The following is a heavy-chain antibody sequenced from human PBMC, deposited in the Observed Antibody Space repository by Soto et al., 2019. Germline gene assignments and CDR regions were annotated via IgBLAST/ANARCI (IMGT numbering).Heavy chain of an antibody. J-gene: IGHJ4*02. CDR1: GYTFNRHG. D-gene: IGHD1-26*01. Sequence: QVHLVQSGGEVKKPGASVKVSCKASGYTFNRHGITWVRQAPGQGLEWMGWISGYNGDINYEQKFQGRVTLSSDTLTSTVYLELKSLIFADTAVYYCARVRIVGAREIDFWGQGTLVTVSS. CDR3: ARVRIVGAREIDF. V-gene: IGHV1-18*04. CDR2: ISGYNGDI.